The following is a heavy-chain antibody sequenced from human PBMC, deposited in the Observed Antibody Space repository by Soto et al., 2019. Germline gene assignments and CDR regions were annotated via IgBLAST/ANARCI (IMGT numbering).Heavy chain of an antibody. CDR2: IYYSGST. V-gene: IGHV4-31*03. CDR1: GGSISSGGYY. D-gene: IGHD3-10*01. CDR3: ARGEQFGGMDV. J-gene: IGHJ6*02. Sequence: QVQLQESGPGLVKPSQTLSLTCTVSGGSISSGGYYWSWIRQHPGKGLEWIGYIYYSGSTYYNPSPQSRITISINTSKNQFSLKLSSVTAADTAVYYCARGEQFGGMDVWGQGTTVTVSS.